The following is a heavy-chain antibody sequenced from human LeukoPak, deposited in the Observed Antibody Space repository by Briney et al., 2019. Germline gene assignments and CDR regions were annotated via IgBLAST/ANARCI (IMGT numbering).Heavy chain of an antibody. CDR1: GFTFSSYE. D-gene: IGHD6-19*01. CDR3: ARVGAWYSSGWCDFDY. J-gene: IGHJ4*02. Sequence: GGSLRLSCAASGFTFSSYEMNWVRQAPGKGLEWVSYISSSGSTIYYADSVKGRFTISRDNAKNSLYLQMNSLRAGDTAVYYCARVGAWYSSGWCDFDYWGQGTLVTVSS. CDR2: ISSSGSTI. V-gene: IGHV3-48*03.